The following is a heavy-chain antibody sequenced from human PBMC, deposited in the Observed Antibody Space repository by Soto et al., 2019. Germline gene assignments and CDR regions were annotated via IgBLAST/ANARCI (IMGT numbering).Heavy chain of an antibody. V-gene: IGHV1-69*04. CDR3: ARDFYKQWLVRDWFDP. Sequence: GASVKVSCEASGGTFSSYTISWVRQAPGQGLEWMGRIIPILGIANYAQKFQGRVTITADKSTSTAYMELSSLRSEDTAVYYCARDFYKQWLVRDWFDPWGQGTLVTVSS. CDR2: IIPILGIA. CDR1: GGTFSSYT. D-gene: IGHD6-19*01. J-gene: IGHJ5*02.